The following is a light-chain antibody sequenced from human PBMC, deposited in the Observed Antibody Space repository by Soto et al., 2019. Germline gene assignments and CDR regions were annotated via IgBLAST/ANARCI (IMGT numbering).Light chain of an antibody. CDR1: SGDIGDYKY. J-gene: IGLJ2*01. Sequence: QSALTQPASVSGSPGQSITISCTGSSGDIGDYKYVSWYKQHPGKAPKLMIYDVSNRPSGVSNRFSASKSGNTASLNISGLQAEDEADYYCSSYTSTNFVIFGGGTKLTVL. V-gene: IGLV2-14*01. CDR3: SSYTSTNFVI. CDR2: DVS.